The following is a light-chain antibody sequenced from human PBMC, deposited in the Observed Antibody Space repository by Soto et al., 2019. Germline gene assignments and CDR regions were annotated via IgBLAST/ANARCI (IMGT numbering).Light chain of an antibody. CDR3: QAWDSSTAV. CDR2: QYS. J-gene: IGLJ2*01. Sequence: SYELTQPPSVSVSPGQTASITCSGDKLGDKYACWYQQKPGQSPVLVIYQYSKRPSGIPERFSGSNSGNTATLTISGTQAMDEADYYCQAWDSSTAVFGGGTKVTVL. V-gene: IGLV3-1*01. CDR1: KLGDKY.